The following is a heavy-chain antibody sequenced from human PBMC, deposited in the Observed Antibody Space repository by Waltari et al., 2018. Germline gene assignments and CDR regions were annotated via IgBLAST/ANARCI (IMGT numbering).Heavy chain of an antibody. V-gene: IGHV4-38-2*01. CDR3: ASSSTEWFDP. CDR2: IYYSGST. D-gene: IGHD2-2*01. Sequence: VQLLESGGDLVQPGGSLRLSCAASGFTFSGNALSWVRQTPGKGLEWIGSIYYSGSTYYNPSLKSRVTISVDTSKNQFSLKLSSVTAADTAVYYCASSSTEWFDPWGQGTLVTVSS. CDR1: GFTFSGNA. J-gene: IGHJ5*02.